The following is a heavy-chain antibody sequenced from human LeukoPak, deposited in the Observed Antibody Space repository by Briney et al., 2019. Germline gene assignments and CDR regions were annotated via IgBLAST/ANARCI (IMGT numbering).Heavy chain of an antibody. V-gene: IGHV3-74*01. CDR3: GRGKSPAAVDD. J-gene: IGHJ4*02. CDR1: GFTFSSYG. CDR2: INSDGSNI. D-gene: IGHD2-2*01. Sequence: GGSLRLSCAASGFTFSSYGMHWVRQAPGKGLVWVSHINSDGSNIYYADSVKGRFTISRDNAKNTLYLQMNSLRVEDTALYYCGRGKSPAAVDDWGQGTLVTVPS.